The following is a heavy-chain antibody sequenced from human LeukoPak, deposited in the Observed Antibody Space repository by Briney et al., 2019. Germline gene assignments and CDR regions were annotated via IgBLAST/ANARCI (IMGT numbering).Heavy chain of an antibody. Sequence: SETLSLTCAVSGGSISSSYWWSWVRQPPGKGLEWIGSIYYSGSTYYNPSLKSRVTISVDTSKNQFSLKLSSVTAADTAVYYCARVTTGGSYYMDVWGTGTTVTVSS. V-gene: IGHV4-4*02. CDR2: IYYSGST. D-gene: IGHD1-1*01. J-gene: IGHJ6*03. CDR1: GGSISSSYW. CDR3: ARVTTGGSYYMDV.